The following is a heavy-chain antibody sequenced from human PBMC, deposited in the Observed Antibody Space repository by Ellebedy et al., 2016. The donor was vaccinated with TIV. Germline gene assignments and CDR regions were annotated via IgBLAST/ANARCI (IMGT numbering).Heavy chain of an antibody. D-gene: IGHD2-8*01. Sequence: SETLSLXCNVSGASITSYYWTWVRQSPGRGLEHIGYVYFTGSFNSNPSLKSRVTISIDTARKQFSMDLRSVTAADTAVYYCGRDKEEALTNIRMDVWGKGTTVTVSS. CDR2: VYFTGSF. V-gene: IGHV4-59*12. CDR3: GRDKEEALTNIRMDV. CDR1: GASITSYY. J-gene: IGHJ6*03.